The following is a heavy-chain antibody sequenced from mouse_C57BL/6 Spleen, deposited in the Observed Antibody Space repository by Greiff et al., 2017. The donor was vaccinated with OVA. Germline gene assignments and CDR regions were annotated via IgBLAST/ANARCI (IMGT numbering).Heavy chain of an antibody. CDR3: ARYDYYFDY. V-gene: IGHV5-6*01. CDR2: ISSGGSYT. D-gene: IGHD2-4*01. Sequence: EVQRVESGGDLVKPGGSLKLSCAASGFTFSSYGMSWVRQTPDKRLEWVATISSGGSYTYYPDSVKGRFTISRDNAKNTLYLQMSSLKSEDTAMYYCARYDYYFDYWGQGTTLTVSS. CDR1: GFTFSSYG. J-gene: IGHJ2*01.